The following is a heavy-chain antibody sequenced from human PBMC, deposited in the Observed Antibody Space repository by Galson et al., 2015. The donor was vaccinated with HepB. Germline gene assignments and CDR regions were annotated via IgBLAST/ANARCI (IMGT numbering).Heavy chain of an antibody. V-gene: IGHV4-39*01. CDR1: HVSVSSSSYY. J-gene: IGHJ3*02. D-gene: IGHD2-2*01. Sequence: ETLSLTCTVSHVSVSSSSYYWGWIRQPPGKGLEWIGSIYYSGNTYYNPSLKSRVTISVDTSKNQFSLKLGSVTAADTAVYYCARHRSLGYCTSTSCYRLDAFDIWGQGTMITVSS. CDR3: ARHRSLGYCTSTSCYRLDAFDI. CDR2: IYYSGNT.